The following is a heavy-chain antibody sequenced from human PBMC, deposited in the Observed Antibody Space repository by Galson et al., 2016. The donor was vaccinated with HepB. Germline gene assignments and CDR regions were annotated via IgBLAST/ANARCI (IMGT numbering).Heavy chain of an antibody. Sequence: SETLSLTCTVSGPSMRTYSWAWIRYSPGKGLEWIGSFHFNGNTNYNPSLKSRVAMSVDTSKGNFSLTLTSVTAADSAVYYCAGLYGSGNYHWFDPWGQGTLVTVSS. CDR3: AGLYGSGNYHWFDP. D-gene: IGHD3-10*01. J-gene: IGHJ5*02. CDR1: GPSMRTYS. CDR2: FHFNGNT. V-gene: IGHV4-59*01.